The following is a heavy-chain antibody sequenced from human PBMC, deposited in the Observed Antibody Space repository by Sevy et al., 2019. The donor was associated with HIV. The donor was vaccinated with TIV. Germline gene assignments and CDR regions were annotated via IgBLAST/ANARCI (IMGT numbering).Heavy chain of an antibody. D-gene: IGHD1-26*01. CDR1: GYSFTSYW. V-gene: IGHV5-51*01. CDR2: IYPGDADT. CDR3: ARRVGATSYYYYGMDV. Sequence: GESLKISCKGSGYSFTSYWIGWVRQMPGKGLEWMGIIYPGDADTRNSPSFQGQVTISADKSISTAYLQWSSLKASDTAMYYCARRVGATSYYYYGMDVWGQGTTVTVSS. J-gene: IGHJ6*02.